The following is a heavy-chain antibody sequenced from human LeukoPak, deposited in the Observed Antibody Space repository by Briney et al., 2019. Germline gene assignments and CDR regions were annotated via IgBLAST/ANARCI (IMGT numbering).Heavy chain of an antibody. CDR3: ARETDVDIVFSPLGY. J-gene: IGHJ4*02. CDR2: IYHSGST. V-gene: IGHV4-38-2*02. CDR1: GYSISSGYY. D-gene: IGHD5-12*01. Sequence: PSETLSLTCTVSGYSISSGYYWGWIRQPPGKGLEWIGSIYHSGSTYYNPSLKSRVTISVDTSKNQFSLKLSSVTAADTAVYYCARETDVDIVFSPLGYWGQGTLVTVSS.